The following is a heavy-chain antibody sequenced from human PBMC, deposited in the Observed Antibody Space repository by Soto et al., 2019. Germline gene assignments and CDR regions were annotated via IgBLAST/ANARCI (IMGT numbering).Heavy chain of an antibody. CDR1: GGTFSSYA. D-gene: IGHD6-13*01. CDR2: TFPMFGKA. Sequence: QVQLVQSGAEVKKPGSSVKVSCKASGGTFSSYAISWVRQAPGQGREWMGGTFPMFGKANYAQKFQGRVTISADKSTSTAYMELSSLTSEDTAVYYCATVDISTWIDGMDVWGQGTTVTVSS. V-gene: IGHV1-69*06. CDR3: ATVDISTWIDGMDV. J-gene: IGHJ6*02.